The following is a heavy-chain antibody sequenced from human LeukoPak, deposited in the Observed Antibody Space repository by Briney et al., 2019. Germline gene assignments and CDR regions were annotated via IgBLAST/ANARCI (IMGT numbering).Heavy chain of an antibody. CDR1: GGSISSGGYY. V-gene: IGHV4-30-2*01. D-gene: IGHD4-17*01. CDR3: ARGHYGDYEPLDY. Sequence: SETLSLTCTVSGGSISSGGYYWSWIRQPPGKGLEWIGYIYHSGSTYYNPSLKSRVTISVDRSKNQFSLKLSSVTAADTAVYYCARGHYGDYEPLDYWGQGTLVTVSS. J-gene: IGHJ4*02. CDR2: IYHSGST.